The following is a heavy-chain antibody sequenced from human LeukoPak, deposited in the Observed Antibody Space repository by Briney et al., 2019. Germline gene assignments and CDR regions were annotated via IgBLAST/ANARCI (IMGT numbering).Heavy chain of an antibody. CDR3: AKDLESTVPRYGMDV. D-gene: IGHD4-17*01. CDR2: IRYDGSNK. CDR1: GFTFSSYG. Sequence: GGSLRLSCAASGFTFSSYGMHWVRQAPGKGLEWVAFIRYDGSNKYYADSVKGRFTISRDNSKNTLYLQMNSLRAEDTAVYYCAKDLESTVPRYGMDVWGQGTTVTVSS. J-gene: IGHJ6*02. V-gene: IGHV3-30*02.